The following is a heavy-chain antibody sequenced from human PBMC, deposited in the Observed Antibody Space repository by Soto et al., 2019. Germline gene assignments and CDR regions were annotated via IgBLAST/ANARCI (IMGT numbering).Heavy chain of an antibody. D-gene: IGHD3-22*01. V-gene: IGHV1-2*04. CDR3: ARARNYYDSSGYSHYGMDV. Sequence: ASVKVSCKASGYTFTGYYMHWVRQAPGQGLEWMGWINPNSGGTNYAQKFQGWVTMTRDTSISTAYMELSRLRSDDTAVYYCARARNYYDSSGYSHYGMDVWGQGTTVTVSS. J-gene: IGHJ6*02. CDR1: GYTFTGYY. CDR2: INPNSGGT.